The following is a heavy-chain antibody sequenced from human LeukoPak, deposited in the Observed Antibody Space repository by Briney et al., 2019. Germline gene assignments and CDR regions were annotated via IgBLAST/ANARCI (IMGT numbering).Heavy chain of an antibody. CDR1: GYTFTSYG. D-gene: IGHD2-2*01. CDR3: SRDLVGVPDAAGYMDV. V-gene: IGHV1-18*01. CDR2: ISAYNGNT. Sequence: ASVKVSCTASGYTFTSYGISWVRQAPGQGLEWLGWISAYNGNTNYAQKLQGRVTMTTDTSTSTAYMELRSLRSDDTAVYYCSRDLVGVPDAAGYMDVWGKGTTVTVSS. J-gene: IGHJ6*03.